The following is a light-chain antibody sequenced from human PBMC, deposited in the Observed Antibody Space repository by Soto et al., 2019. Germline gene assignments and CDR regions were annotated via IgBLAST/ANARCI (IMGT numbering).Light chain of an antibody. V-gene: IGKV3-11*01. J-gene: IGKJ3*01. Sequence: EVVLTQSPATLSLSPGDRATLSFRASQSVSIDFAWYQQKPGQAPRLLIYDASNRATGIPARFSGSGSGTDFTLTISSLEPEDFAVYYCQHRHNFGPGTKVYIK. CDR1: QSVSID. CDR2: DAS. CDR3: QHRHN.